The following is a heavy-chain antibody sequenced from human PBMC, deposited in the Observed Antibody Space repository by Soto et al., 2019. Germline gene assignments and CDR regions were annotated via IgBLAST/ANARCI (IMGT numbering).Heavy chain of an antibody. V-gene: IGHV3-33*01. CDR3: VGRGNQNLCDY. Sequence: QVQLVESGGGVVQPGRSLRLSCAASGFTFSSYGMHWVRQAPGKGLEWVSSIWYDGNNKYYADSVKGRFTISRDNSRNTLFLQMNSLRAEDTALYYCVGRGNQNLCDYWGQGTQVTVSS. CDR2: IWYDGNNK. D-gene: IGHD3-10*01. J-gene: IGHJ4*02. CDR1: GFTFSSYG.